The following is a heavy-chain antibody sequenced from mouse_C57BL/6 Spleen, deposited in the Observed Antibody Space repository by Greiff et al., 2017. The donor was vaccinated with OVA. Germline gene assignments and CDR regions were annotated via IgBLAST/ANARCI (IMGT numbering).Heavy chain of an antibody. CDR3: ARGGYYYGSSFYAMDY. D-gene: IGHD1-1*01. J-gene: IGHJ4*01. Sequence: QVQLQQPGAELVKPGASVKLSCKASGYTFTSYWMQWVKQRPGQGLEWIGEIDPSDSYTNYNQKFKGKATLTVDTSSRTAYMQLSSLTSEDSAVYYCARGGYYYGSSFYAMDYWGQGTSVTVSS. V-gene: IGHV1-50*01. CDR2: IDPSDSYT. CDR1: GYTFTSYW.